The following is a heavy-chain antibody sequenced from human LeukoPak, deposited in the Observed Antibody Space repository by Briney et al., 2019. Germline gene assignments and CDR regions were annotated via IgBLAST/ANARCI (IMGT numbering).Heavy chain of an antibody. Sequence: PGGSLRLSCAASGFTFSSYAMTWVRQAPGKGPEWVSVIYSGGRTEYPEYADSVKGRFTISRDKSKNTLYLQVNSLRAEDTAVYYCARSRDSSGWYPFQHWGQGTLVTVSS. CDR3: ARSRDSSGWYPFQH. D-gene: IGHD6-19*01. V-gene: IGHV3-23*03. J-gene: IGHJ1*01. CDR1: GFTFSSYA. CDR2: IYSGGRTEYP.